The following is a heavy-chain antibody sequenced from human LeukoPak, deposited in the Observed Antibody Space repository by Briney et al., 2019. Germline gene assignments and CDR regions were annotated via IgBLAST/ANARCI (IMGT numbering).Heavy chain of an antibody. Sequence: GGSLRLSCAASGVTFTSYAVVWVRQAPGKGLDWVSAISASGGSTYYADSVKGRFTISRDNSKNTLYLQMNSLRAEDTAVYYCAKGSSYYGSGSSLDYWGQGMLVTVSS. J-gene: IGHJ4*02. CDR2: ISASGGST. V-gene: IGHV3-23*01. D-gene: IGHD3-10*01. CDR1: GVTFTSYA. CDR3: AKGSSYYGSGSSLDY.